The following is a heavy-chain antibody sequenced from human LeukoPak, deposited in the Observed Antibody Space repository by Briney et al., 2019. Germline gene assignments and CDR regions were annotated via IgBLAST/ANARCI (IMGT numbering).Heavy chain of an antibody. CDR1: GGSFSGYY. Sequence: SETLSLTCAVNGGSFSGYYWIWIRQPPGKGLEWIGEINHSGSTNYNPSLKSRVTISVDTSKNQFSLKLSPVTAADTAVYYCARGGECGSCDGFDMWGQGIMVTVSS. CDR2: INHSGST. J-gene: IGHJ3*02. D-gene: IGHD2-15*01. V-gene: IGHV4-34*01. CDR3: ARGGECGSCDGFDM.